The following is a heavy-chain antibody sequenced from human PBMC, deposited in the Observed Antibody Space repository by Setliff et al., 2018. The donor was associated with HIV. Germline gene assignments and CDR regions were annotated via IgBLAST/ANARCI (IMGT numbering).Heavy chain of an antibody. CDR1: GDSVRSRPYY. CDR3: AGHYAGSGRPFDY. J-gene: IGHJ4*02. V-gene: IGHV4-61*02. D-gene: IGHD2-15*01. CDR2: FDSTGST. Sequence: PSETLSLTCTVSGDSVRSRPYYWNWIRQPAGKGLEWIGRFDSTGSTDYNPSLKSRVTISLDPSRNQFSLKLAPVTAADTAVYVCAGHYAGSGRPFDYWGQGISVTVSS.